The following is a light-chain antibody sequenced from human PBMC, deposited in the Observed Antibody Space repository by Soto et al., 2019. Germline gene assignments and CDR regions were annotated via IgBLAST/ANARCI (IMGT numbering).Light chain of an antibody. CDR3: QQYGSSPMYT. CDR2: RVS. J-gene: IGKJ5*01. Sequence: EIVMTKSPATLSGSQLERATLSCRASQSVSSNLAWYQQKPGQAPRLLIYRVSSRATGIPDRFSGSGSGTDFTLTISRLEPEDFAVYYCQQYGSSPMYTFGQGTRLEIK. CDR1: QSVSSN. V-gene: IGKV3-20*01.